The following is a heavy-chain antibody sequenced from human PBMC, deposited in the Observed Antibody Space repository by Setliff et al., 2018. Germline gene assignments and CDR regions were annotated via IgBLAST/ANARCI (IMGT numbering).Heavy chain of an antibody. CDR3: RLWFGELLRDY. V-gene: IGHV3-23*03. CDR2: IYSGGRTT. J-gene: IGHJ4*02. CDR1: GFALNSYA. Sequence: GSLRLSCAASGFALNSYAMIWVRQAPGKGLEWVSVIYSGGRTTYYADSVKGRFTISRGNSKNTLYLQMSSLRTEDTAVYYCRLWFGELLRDYWGQGTLVTVSS. D-gene: IGHD3-10*01.